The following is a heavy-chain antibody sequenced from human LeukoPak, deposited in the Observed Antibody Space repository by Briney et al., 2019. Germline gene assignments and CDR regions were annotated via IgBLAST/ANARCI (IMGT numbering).Heavy chain of an antibody. CDR3: ATSRGYSGSYEGAFDI. D-gene: IGHD1-26*01. CDR2: IYTSGST. V-gene: IGHV4-4*07. Sequence: SETLSLTCTVSGGSISSYYWSWIRQPAGKGLEWIGRIYTSGSTNYNPSLKSRVTMSVDTSKNQFSLKLSSVTAADTAVYYRATSRGYSGSYEGAFDIWGQGTMVTVSS. CDR1: GGSISSYY. J-gene: IGHJ3*02.